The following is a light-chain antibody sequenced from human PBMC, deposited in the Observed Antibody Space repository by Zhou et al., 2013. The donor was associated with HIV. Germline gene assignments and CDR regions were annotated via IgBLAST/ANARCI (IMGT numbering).Light chain of an antibody. CDR3: QKXYSAPXT. CDR1: EGINHY. V-gene: IGKV1-27*01. Sequence: DIQMTQSPSSLSASVGDRVTITCRASEGINHYLAWYQQKPGKVPELLIYGASTLHSGVPSRFSGSGSGTHFTLTISSLQPEDVATYYCQKXYSAPXTFGGGTKVEIK. CDR2: GAS. J-gene: IGKJ4*01.